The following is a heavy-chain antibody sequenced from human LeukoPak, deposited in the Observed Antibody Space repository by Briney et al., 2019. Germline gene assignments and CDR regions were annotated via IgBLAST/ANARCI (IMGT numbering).Heavy chain of an antibody. J-gene: IGHJ5*02. CDR1: GGSISSGGYS. Sequence: PSETLSLTCAVSGGSISSGGYSWSWIRQPPGKGLEWIGYIYHSGGTYYNPSLKSRVTISVDRSKNQFSLKLSSVTAADTAVYYCARGTVTTWGGFDPWGQGTLVTVSS. CDR2: IYHSGGT. D-gene: IGHD4-11*01. V-gene: IGHV4-30-2*01. CDR3: ARGTVTTWGGFDP.